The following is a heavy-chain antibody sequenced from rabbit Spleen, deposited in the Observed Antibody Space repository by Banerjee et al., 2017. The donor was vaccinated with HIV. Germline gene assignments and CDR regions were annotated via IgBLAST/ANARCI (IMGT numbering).Heavy chain of an antibody. D-gene: IGHD2-1*01. V-gene: IGHV1S40*01. CDR2: IDTGSSGFT. CDR3: ARGSAAMTMVITGYYLTL. CDR1: GVSFSSSSY. J-gene: IGHJ4*01. Sequence: QSLEESGGDLVKPGASLTLTCTASGVSFSSSSYMCWVRQAPGKGLEWIACIDTGSSGFTYFATWAKGRFTISRTSSTTVTLRMTSLTAADRATYFCARGSAAMTMVITGYYLTLWGQGTLVTVS.